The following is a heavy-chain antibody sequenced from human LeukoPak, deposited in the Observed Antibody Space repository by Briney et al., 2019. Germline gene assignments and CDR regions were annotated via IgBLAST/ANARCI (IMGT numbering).Heavy chain of an antibody. D-gene: IGHD3-16*01. J-gene: IGHJ3*02. CDR3: ARADLGEAFDI. Sequence: GGSLRLSCAASGFTFSDYSMSWIRQAPGKGLEWGSYISGSGSIINYADSVKGRFTVSRDKGKNSLYPKMNSLRAEDTALYYCARADLGEAFDIWGQGTMVTVSS. CDR1: GFTFSDYS. V-gene: IGHV3-11*01. CDR2: ISGSGSII.